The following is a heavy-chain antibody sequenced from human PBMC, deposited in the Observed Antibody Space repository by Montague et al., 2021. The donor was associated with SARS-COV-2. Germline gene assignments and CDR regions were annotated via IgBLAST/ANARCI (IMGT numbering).Heavy chain of an antibody. D-gene: IGHD6-13*01. J-gene: IGHJ5*02. V-gene: IGHV4-61*02. CDR3: ARDLSSSWSYWFDP. CDR2: IYASGST. Sequence: TLSPTCTVSGGYISSGSYYWSWIRQPAGRGMEWIGRIYASGSTKYNPSPKSRVTISVDTSKNQFSLKVSSVTAADTAVYYCARDLSSSWSYWFDPWGQGTLVTVSS. CDR1: GGYISSGSYY.